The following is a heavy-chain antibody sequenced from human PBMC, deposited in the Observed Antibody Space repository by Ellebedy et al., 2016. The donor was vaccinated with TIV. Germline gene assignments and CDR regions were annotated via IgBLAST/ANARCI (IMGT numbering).Heavy chain of an antibody. D-gene: IGHD2-15*01. CDR3: ARARVSVVAAASYYYYGMDV. Sequence: SGPTLVTPTQTLTLTCTFSGFSLSTSGMCVSWIRQPPGKALEWLARIDWDDDKYYSTSLKTRLTISKDTSKNQVVLTMTNMDPVDTATYYCARARVSVVAAASYYYYGMDVWGQGTTVTVSS. J-gene: IGHJ6*02. V-gene: IGHV2-70*11. CDR2: IDWDDDK. CDR1: GFSLSTSGMC.